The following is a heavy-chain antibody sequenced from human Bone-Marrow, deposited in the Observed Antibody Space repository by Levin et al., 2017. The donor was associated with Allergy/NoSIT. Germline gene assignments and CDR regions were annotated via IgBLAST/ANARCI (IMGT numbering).Heavy chain of an antibody. D-gene: IGHD3-22*01. Sequence: ASVKVSCKASGYTFTSYYMHWVRQAPGQGLEWMGIINPSGGSTSYAQKFQGRVTMTRDTSTSTVYMELSSLRSEDTAVYYCARHYYDSSGSGGYYFDYWGQGTLVTVSS. CDR3: ARHYYDSSGSGGYYFDY. J-gene: IGHJ4*02. CDR2: INPSGGST. V-gene: IGHV1-46*01. CDR1: GYTFTSYY.